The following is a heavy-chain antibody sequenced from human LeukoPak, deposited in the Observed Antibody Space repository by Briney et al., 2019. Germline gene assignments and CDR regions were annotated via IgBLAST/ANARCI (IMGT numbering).Heavy chain of an antibody. D-gene: IGHD2-15*01. V-gene: IGHV3-30*02. CDR1: GFTFSSYG. Sequence: GGSLRLSCAASGFTFSSYGMHWVRQAPGKGLEWVAFIRYDGSNKYYADSVKGRFTISRDNSKNTLYLQMNSLRAEDTAVYYCAKDISPYCSGGSCYYYFDYWGQGTLVTVSS. CDR2: IRYDGSNK. J-gene: IGHJ4*02. CDR3: AKDISPYCSGGSCYYYFDY.